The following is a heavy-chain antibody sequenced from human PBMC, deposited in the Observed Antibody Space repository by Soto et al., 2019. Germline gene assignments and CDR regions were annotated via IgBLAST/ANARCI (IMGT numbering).Heavy chain of an antibody. D-gene: IGHD2-15*01. Sequence: GGSLRLSCAASGFTFSSYAMSWVRQAPGKGLEWVSAISGSGGSTYYADSVKGRFTISRDNSKNTLYLQMNSLRAEDTAVYYCAKDQDIVVVVAATGTFDYWGQGTLVTVSS. V-gene: IGHV3-23*01. CDR3: AKDQDIVVVVAATGTFDY. J-gene: IGHJ4*02. CDR2: ISGSGGST. CDR1: GFTFSSYA.